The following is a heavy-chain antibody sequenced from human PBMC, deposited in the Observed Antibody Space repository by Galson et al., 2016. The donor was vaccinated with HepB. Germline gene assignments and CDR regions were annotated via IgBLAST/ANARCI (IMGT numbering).Heavy chain of an antibody. CDR3: ARDFYDGSCHYMDY. CDR2: TRSKAYGGTT. Sequence: SLRLSCAASGFTFGDYAMSWFRQAPGKGLEWVGFTRSKAYGGTTEYAASGKGRFAIARDESENSLFLQLNSLKTEDTVVYYCARDFYDGSCHYMDYWCRGTLATVSS. CDR1: GFTFGDYA. V-gene: IGHV3-49*03. J-gene: IGHJ4*02. D-gene: IGHD2/OR15-2a*01.